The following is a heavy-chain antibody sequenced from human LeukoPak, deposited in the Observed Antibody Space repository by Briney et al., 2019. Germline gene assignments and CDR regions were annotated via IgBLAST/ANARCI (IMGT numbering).Heavy chain of an antibody. J-gene: IGHJ4*02. Sequence: GASVKVSCKASGYTFTSYAMNWVRQAPGQGLEWMGCINTNTGNPTYAQGFTGRFVFSLDTSVSTAYLQISSLKAEDTAVYYCARLSAQYYYDSSGRAYWGQGTLVTVSS. V-gene: IGHV7-4-1*02. CDR2: INTNTGNP. CDR1: GYTFTSYA. D-gene: IGHD3-22*01. CDR3: ARLSAQYYYDSSGRAY.